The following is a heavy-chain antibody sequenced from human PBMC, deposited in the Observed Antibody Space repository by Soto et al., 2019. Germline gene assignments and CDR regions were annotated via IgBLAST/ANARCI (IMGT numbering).Heavy chain of an antibody. Sequence: KASETLSLTCTVSGGSISSYYWSWIRQPPGKGLEWIGYIYYSGSTNYNPSLKSRVTISVDTSKNQFSLKLSSVTAADTAVYYCARLLWWGRSYGMDVWGQGTTVTVSS. V-gene: IGHV4-59*01. CDR3: ARLLWWGRSYGMDV. J-gene: IGHJ6*02. D-gene: IGHD2-21*01. CDR2: IYYSGST. CDR1: GGSISSYY.